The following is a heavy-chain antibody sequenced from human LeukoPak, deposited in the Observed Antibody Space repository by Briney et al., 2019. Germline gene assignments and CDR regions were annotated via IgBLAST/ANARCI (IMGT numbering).Heavy chain of an antibody. D-gene: IGHD2-15*01. CDR2: ISHTSRDT. CDR3: ARGGFGSLDY. J-gene: IGHJ4*01. V-gene: IGHV3-11*06. CDR1: GFTFSSYY. Sequence: PGGSLRLSCAASGFTFSSYYMSWIRQAPGKGLEWVSYISHTSRDTNYAGSVKGRFTISRDNAKTSLYLQMNSLRAEDTAVYYCARGGFGSLDYWGHETLVTVSS.